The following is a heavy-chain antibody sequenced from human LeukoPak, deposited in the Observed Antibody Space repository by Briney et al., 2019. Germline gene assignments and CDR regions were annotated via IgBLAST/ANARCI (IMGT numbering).Heavy chain of an antibody. Sequence: PGGSLRLSCAASGFTFSSYAITWVRQAPGKGLEWVANINQGGSDKYYVDSVKGRFTISRDNANNLLYLQMNSLRGEDTSVYYCTRDRARAEDDWGQGTLVTVSS. V-gene: IGHV3-7*01. J-gene: IGHJ4*02. CDR3: TRDRARAEDD. D-gene: IGHD1-14*01. CDR2: INQGGSDK. CDR1: GFTFSSYA.